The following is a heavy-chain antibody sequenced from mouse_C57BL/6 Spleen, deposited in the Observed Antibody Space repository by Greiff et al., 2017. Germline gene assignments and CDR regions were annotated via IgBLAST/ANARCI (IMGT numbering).Heavy chain of an antibody. CDR2: IDPANGNT. CDR3: PIYYDYDEGYFDV. CDR1: GFNIKNTY. Sequence: VQLQQSVAELVRPGASVKLSCTASGFNIKNTYMHWVKQRPEQGLEWIGRIDPANGNTKYAPKFQGKATITADTSSNTAYLQLSSLTSEDTAIYYCPIYYDYDEGYFDVWGTGTTVTVSS. D-gene: IGHD2-4*01. V-gene: IGHV14-3*01. J-gene: IGHJ1*03.